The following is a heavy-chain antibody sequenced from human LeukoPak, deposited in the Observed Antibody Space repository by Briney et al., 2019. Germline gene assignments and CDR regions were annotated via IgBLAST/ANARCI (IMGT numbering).Heavy chain of an antibody. J-gene: IGHJ4*02. CDR2: INPNSGGT. Sequence: ASVKVSCKASGYTFTGYYMHWVRQAPGQGLEWMGWINPNSGGTKNAQKFQGRVTMTRDTSISTAYMELSRLRSDDTAVYYCARDSSNYDYVWGSYRLSFDYWGQGTLVTVSS. CDR3: ARDSSNYDYVWGSYRLSFDY. D-gene: IGHD3-16*02. CDR1: GYTFTGYY. V-gene: IGHV1-2*02.